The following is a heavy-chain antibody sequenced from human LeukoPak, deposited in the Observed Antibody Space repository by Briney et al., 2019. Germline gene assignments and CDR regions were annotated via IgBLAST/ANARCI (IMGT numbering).Heavy chain of an antibody. Sequence: PGGSLRLSCAASGFTFSSYEMNWVRQAPGKGLEGIGSIYYSGSTYYNPSLKSRVTISVDTSKNQFSLKLSSVTAADTAVYYCARDYDFWSGENSWGQGTLVTVSS. CDR2: IYYSGST. D-gene: IGHD3-3*01. J-gene: IGHJ5*02. CDR3: ARDYDFWSGENS. V-gene: IGHV4-39*07. CDR1: GFTFSSYE.